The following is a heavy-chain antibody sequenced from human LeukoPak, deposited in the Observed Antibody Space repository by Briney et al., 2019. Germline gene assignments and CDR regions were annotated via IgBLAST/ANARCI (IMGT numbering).Heavy chain of an antibody. J-gene: IGHJ5*02. D-gene: IGHD1-7*01. Sequence: GASVKVSCKASGYTFTGYYVHWVRHAPGQGLERTAWINTASGVANYAQKFQGRVTLTRDKSITTVYMELSSLRSDDTALYYCARDWDPITGTTRWFDPWRQGTLVTVSS. CDR3: ARDWDPITGTTRWFDP. CDR2: INTASGVA. V-gene: IGHV1-2*02. CDR1: GYTFTGYY.